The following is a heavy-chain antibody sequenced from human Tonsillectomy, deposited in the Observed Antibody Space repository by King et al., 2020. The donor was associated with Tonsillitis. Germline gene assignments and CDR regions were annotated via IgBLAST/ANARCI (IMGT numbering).Heavy chain of an antibody. D-gene: IGHD4/OR15-4a*01. CDR3: TRDRDDYIFDY. CDR2: ISYDGNNK. Sequence: VQLVESGGGVVQPGRSLRLSCAASGFTFSSYGMHWVRQAPGKGREWVAVISYDGNNKYYADSVKGRFTISRDNSKNTLYLQMNSLRAEDTAVYYCTRDRDDYIFDYWGQGKLVTVSS. J-gene: IGHJ4*02. V-gene: IGHV3-33*05. CDR1: GFTFSSYG.